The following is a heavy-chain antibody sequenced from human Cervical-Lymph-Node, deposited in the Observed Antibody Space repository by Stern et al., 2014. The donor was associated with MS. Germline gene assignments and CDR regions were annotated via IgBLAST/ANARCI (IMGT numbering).Heavy chain of an antibody. Sequence: EVQLVESGGGLVKPGGSLRLSCAASGFTFSSYSMNWVRQAPGTGLEWVSSISRSSSYIYYADSFKGRFTITRNNAKNSLYLQMNSLRAEDTAVYYCARHLYCSSTSCYTDDYYYYYGMDVWGQGTTVTVSS. D-gene: IGHD2-2*02. CDR2: ISRSSSYI. V-gene: IGHV3-21*01. CDR1: GFTFSSYS. J-gene: IGHJ6*02. CDR3: ARHLYCSSTSCYTDDYYYYYGMDV.